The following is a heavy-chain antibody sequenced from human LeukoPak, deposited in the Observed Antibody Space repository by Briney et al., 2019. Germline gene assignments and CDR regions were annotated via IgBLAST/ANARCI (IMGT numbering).Heavy chain of an antibody. J-gene: IGHJ6*03. CDR2: IRYDGSNK. Sequence: GGSLRLSCAASGFTFSSYGMHWVRQAPGKGLEWVAFIRYDGSNKYYADSVKGRFTISRDNSKNTLYLQMNSLRAEDTAVYYCARGPRYGDYVEIYYYYYMDVWGKGTTVTVSS. CDR1: GFTFSSYG. CDR3: ARGPRYGDYVEIYYYYYMDV. V-gene: IGHV3-30*02. D-gene: IGHD4-17*01.